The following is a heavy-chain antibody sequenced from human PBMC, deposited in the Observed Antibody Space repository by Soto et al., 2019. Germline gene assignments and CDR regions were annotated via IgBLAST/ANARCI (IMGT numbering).Heavy chain of an antibody. D-gene: IGHD6-6*01. V-gene: IGHV3-64*07. CDR3: ARGLRPYSFDS. J-gene: IGHJ4*02. CDR1: EFTFSIYA. CDR2: INHNGDST. Sequence: EVQLVESGGGLIQPGGSLRLSCAASEFTFSIYAMHWVRQAPGKGLEYVSAINHNGDSTYYTDSVKGRFTISRDNSKNTLYLQMGSLRTEDMAVYYCARGLRPYSFDSWGQGTLVTVSS.